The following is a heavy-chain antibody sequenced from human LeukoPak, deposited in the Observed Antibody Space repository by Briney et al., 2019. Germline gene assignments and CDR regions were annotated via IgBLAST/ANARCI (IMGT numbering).Heavy chain of an antibody. CDR1: GGSFSGYY. Sequence: SETLSLTCAVYGGSFSGYYWSWIRQPPGKGLEWIGEINHSGSTNYNPSLKSRVTISVDTSKNQLSLKLISVTAADTAVYYCARPYDSSAYYYLWGQGTLVTVSS. V-gene: IGHV4-34*01. J-gene: IGHJ5*02. CDR3: ARPYDSSAYYYL. CDR2: INHSGST. D-gene: IGHD3-22*01.